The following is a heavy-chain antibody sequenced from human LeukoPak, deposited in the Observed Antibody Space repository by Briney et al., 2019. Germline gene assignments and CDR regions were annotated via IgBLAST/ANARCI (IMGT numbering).Heavy chain of an antibody. CDR2: IYTGGTT. CDR3: AKDLLSAEAGIFDY. Sequence: GGSLRLSCQASGFSVRNSYMSWVRQAPGKEPESVSVIYTGGTTFYADSVKGRFTISRDNSKNTLYLQMNSLRAEDTAVYYCAKDLLSAEAGIFDYWGQGTLVTVSS. J-gene: IGHJ4*02. D-gene: IGHD6-19*01. V-gene: IGHV3-66*02. CDR1: GFSVRNSY.